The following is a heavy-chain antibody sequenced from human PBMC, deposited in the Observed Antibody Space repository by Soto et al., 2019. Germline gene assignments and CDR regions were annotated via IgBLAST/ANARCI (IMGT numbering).Heavy chain of an antibody. CDR3: AKDEVLRFLEWFSEYFQH. J-gene: IGHJ1*01. CDR1: GFTFSSYA. Sequence: GGSLRLSCAASGFTFSSYAMSWVRQAPGKGLEWVSAISGSGGSTYYADSVKGRFTISRDNSKNTLYLQMYSLRAEDTAVYYCAKDEVLRFLEWFSEYFQHWGQGTLVTVSS. D-gene: IGHD3-3*01. V-gene: IGHV3-23*01. CDR2: ISGSGGST.